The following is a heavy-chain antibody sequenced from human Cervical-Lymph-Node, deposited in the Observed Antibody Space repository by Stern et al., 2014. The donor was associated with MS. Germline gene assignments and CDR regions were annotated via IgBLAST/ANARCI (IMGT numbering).Heavy chain of an antibody. Sequence: QVQLVQSGGGVVQPGKSLRLSCAASGFTFSDYGMHWVRQAPGKGLEWVALATYDGSDQYYADPVKGRFTVSRDNSKNTVLLQMNGLRPEDTAVYFCARDRGLTHYFYGMDVWGQGTTVTVSS. D-gene: IGHD3-10*01. CDR2: ATYDGSDQ. CDR1: GFTFSDYG. CDR3: ARDRGLTHYFYGMDV. J-gene: IGHJ6*02. V-gene: IGHV3-30*03.